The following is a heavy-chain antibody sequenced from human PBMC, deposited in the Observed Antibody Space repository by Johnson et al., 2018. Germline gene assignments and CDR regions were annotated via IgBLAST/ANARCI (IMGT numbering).Heavy chain of an antibody. CDR2: TRDKSNSYTT. J-gene: IGHJ1*01. CDR1: GFTFSDHY. V-gene: IGHV3-72*01. CDR3: VSASGITYPYFQH. Sequence: EVQLLESGGGLVQPGGSLRLSCAASGFTFSDHYMDWVRQAPGKGLEWVGRTRDKSNSYTTEYAASVKGRFTISRDDSKNSLYLQMNSLKTEDTAVYYCVSASGITYPYFQHWGQGTLVTVS. D-gene: IGHD3-10*01.